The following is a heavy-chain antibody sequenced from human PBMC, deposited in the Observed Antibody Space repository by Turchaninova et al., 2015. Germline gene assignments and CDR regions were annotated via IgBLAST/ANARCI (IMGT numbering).Heavy chain of an antibody. CDR3: ARDPPSPYCSGGSCYYYGMDV. V-gene: IGHV1-3*01. J-gene: IGHJ6*02. CDR2: INAGNGNT. Sequence: VRQAPGQRLEWMGWINAGNGNTKYSQKFQGRVTITRDTSASTAYMELSSLRSEDTAVYYCARDPPSPYCSGGSCYYYGMDVWGQGTTVTVSS. D-gene: IGHD2-15*01.